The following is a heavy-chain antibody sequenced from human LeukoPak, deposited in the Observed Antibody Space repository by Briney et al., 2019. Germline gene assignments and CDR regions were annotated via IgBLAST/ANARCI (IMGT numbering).Heavy chain of an antibody. V-gene: IGHV4-31*03. D-gene: IGHD3-22*01. Sequence: SETLSLTCTVSGGSISSGGYYWSWIRQHPGKGLEWIGYIYYSGSTYYNPSLKSRVTISVDTSKNQFSLKLSSVTAADTAVYYCARDKAGDSSGYNWFDPWGQGTLVTVFS. J-gene: IGHJ5*02. CDR1: GGSISSGGYY. CDR3: ARDKAGDSSGYNWFDP. CDR2: IYYSGST.